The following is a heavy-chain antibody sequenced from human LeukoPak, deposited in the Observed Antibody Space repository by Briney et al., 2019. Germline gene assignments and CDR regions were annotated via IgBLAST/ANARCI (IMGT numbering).Heavy chain of an antibody. CDR1: GGSVSSYY. D-gene: IGHD2/OR15-2a*01. Sequence: PSETLSLTCTVSGGSVSSYYLTWIRQPAGKGLEWIGRIYAGGSTSYNPSLKSRVTMSVDSSRNHFSLDLSSVTAADTAVYYCARYLRSNCFDPWGQGTVVTVSS. J-gene: IGHJ5*02. CDR2: IYAGGST. CDR3: ARYLRSNCFDP. V-gene: IGHV4-4*07.